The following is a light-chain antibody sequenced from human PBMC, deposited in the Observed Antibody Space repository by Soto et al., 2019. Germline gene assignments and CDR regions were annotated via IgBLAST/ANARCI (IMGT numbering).Light chain of an antibody. CDR1: SSDLDTYNY. CDR3: GSYTGSSTL. Sequence: QSALTQPASVSGSPGQSITISCTGTSSDLDTYNYVSWYQQHPGKAPKLLIFEVTNRPSGGSNRFSGSKSGDTASLTISGLQAEDEASYSCGSYTGSSTLFGGGTKLTVL. CDR2: EVT. V-gene: IGLV2-14*01. J-gene: IGLJ3*02.